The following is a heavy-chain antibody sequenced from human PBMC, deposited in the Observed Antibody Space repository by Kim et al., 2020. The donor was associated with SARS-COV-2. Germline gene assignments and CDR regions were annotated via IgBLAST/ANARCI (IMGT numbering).Heavy chain of an antibody. CDR3: ARDYITMIVVDL. D-gene: IGHD3-22*01. CDR2: ISSSSSYI. V-gene: IGHV3-21*01. J-gene: IGHJ4*02. Sequence: GGSLRLSCAASGFTFSSYSMNWVRQAPGKGLEWVSSISSSSSYIYYADSVKGRFTISRDNAKNSLYLQMNSLRAEDTAVYYCARDYITMIVVDLWGQGTLVTVSS. CDR1: GFTFSSYS.